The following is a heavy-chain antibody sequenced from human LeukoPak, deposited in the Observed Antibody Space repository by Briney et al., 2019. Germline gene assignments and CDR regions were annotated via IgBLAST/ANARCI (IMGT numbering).Heavy chain of an antibody. V-gene: IGHV3-21*04. CDR1: GFTFSSYS. D-gene: IGHD6-19*01. CDR3: AKGKEWLDYYFDY. Sequence: GGSLRLSCAASGFTFSSYSMNWLRQAPGKGLEWVSSISSSSSYIYYADSVKGRFTISRDNSKNSLYLQMNSLRTEDTSLYYCAKGKEWLDYYFDYWGQGTLVTVSS. J-gene: IGHJ4*02. CDR2: ISSSSSYI.